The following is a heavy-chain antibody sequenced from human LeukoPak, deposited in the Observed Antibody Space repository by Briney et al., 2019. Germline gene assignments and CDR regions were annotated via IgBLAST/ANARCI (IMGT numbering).Heavy chain of an antibody. Sequence: QPGGFLTLSCAASGFTVSSTYMSWVRQAPGKGLEWVSLLYSDGTTQYADSVRGRFTISRDSSRNTMYLQMNSLRAEDTAVYYCARLHYDVLTGPFDYWGQGTLVTVSS. CDR2: LYSDGTT. V-gene: IGHV3-53*01. CDR3: ARLHYDVLTGPFDY. D-gene: IGHD3-9*01. CDR1: GFTVSSTY. J-gene: IGHJ4*02.